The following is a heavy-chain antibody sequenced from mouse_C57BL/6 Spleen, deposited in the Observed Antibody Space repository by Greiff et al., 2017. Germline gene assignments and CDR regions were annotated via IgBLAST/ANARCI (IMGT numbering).Heavy chain of an antibody. CDR3: ARITTVEEDYWYFDV. D-gene: IGHD1-1*01. V-gene: IGHV1-59*01. CDR2: IDPSDSYT. CDR1: GYTFTSYW. J-gene: IGHJ1*03. Sequence: QVQLQQPGAELVRPGTSVKLSCKASGYTFTSYWMHWVKQRPGQGLEWIGVIDPSDSYTNYNQKFKGKATLTVVTSSSTAYMQLSSLTSEDSAVYYCARITTVEEDYWYFDVGGTGTTVTASS.